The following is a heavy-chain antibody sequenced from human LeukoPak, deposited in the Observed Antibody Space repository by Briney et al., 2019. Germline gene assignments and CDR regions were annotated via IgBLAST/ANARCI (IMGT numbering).Heavy chain of an antibody. CDR2: MDQDGTEK. D-gene: IGHD5-18*01. Sequence: GGSLRLSCAASGFTFSTYWMSWVRQAPGKGLEWVANMDQDGTEKNYVDSVKGRFTISRDNAKNLLYVQMNSLRAEDSAVYYCARDRGYSTFDIWGQGTMVTVSS. CDR3: ARDRGYSTFDI. CDR1: GFTFSTYW. V-gene: IGHV3-7*05. J-gene: IGHJ3*02.